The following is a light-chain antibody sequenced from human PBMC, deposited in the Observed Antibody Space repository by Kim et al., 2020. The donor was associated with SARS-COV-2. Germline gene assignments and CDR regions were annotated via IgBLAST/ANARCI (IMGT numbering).Light chain of an antibody. Sequence: SSGERATLSCRASQGVTSNFLAWYQQKPGQAPRLLIYGASNRATGIPDKFTGSGSGTDFTLTISRLEPEDFAVYHCQQYGGSPPYTFGQGTKLEI. CDR1: QGVTSNF. CDR3: QQYGGSPPYT. V-gene: IGKV3-20*01. J-gene: IGKJ2*01. CDR2: GAS.